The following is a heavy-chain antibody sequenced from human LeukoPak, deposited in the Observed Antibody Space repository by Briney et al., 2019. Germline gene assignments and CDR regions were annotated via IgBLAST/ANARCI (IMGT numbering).Heavy chain of an antibody. Sequence: GGSLRLSCAASGFTFSSYEMNWVRQAPGKGLEWVSYISSSGSTIYYADSVKGRFTISRDNAKNSLYLQMNSLRAEDTAVYYRARDAWGAHVDYWGQGTLVTVSS. D-gene: IGHD3-16*01. CDR3: ARDAWGAHVDY. J-gene: IGHJ4*02. CDR1: GFTFSSYE. V-gene: IGHV3-48*03. CDR2: ISSSGSTI.